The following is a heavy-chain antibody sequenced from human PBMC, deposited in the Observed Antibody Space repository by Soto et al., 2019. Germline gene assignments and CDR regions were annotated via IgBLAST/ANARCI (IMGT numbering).Heavy chain of an antibody. Sequence: PSETLSLTCAVSSGSISSSNWWSWVRQPPGKGLEWIGEIYHSGSTNYNPSLKSRVTISVDKSKNQFSLKLSSVTAADTAVYYCASYDFWSGSAPMDVWGKGTTVTVSS. CDR2: IYHSGST. CDR3: ASYDFWSGSAPMDV. D-gene: IGHD3-3*01. CDR1: SGSISSSNW. J-gene: IGHJ6*04. V-gene: IGHV4-4*02.